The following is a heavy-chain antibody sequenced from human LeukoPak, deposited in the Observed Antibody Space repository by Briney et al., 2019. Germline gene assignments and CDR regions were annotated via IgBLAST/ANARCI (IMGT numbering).Heavy chain of an antibody. CDR1: GFTVSSNY. CDR2: LYNGGNT. Sequence: PGGSLRLSCAVSGFTVSSNYMSWARQAPGKGLEWVSVLYNGGNTYYADSVKGRFTVSRDNSKNTLYLQMNSLRAEDTAVYYCARVVNRMVRGTWDYWGQGTLVTVSS. V-gene: IGHV3-53*01. CDR3: ARVVNRMVRGTWDY. J-gene: IGHJ4*02. D-gene: IGHD3-10*01.